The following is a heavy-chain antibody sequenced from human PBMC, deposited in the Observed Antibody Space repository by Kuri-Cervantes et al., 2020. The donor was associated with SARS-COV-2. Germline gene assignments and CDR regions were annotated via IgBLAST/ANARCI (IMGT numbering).Heavy chain of an antibody. CDR2: IYYSGST. V-gene: IGHV4-39*01. J-gene: IGHJ4*02. D-gene: IGHD7-27*01. CDR3: ARLGWGSRRYYFDY. CDR1: GGSISSSSYY. Sequence: GSLRLSCTVSGGSISSSSYYWGWIRQPPGEGPEWIGSIYYSGSTYYNPSLKSRVTISVDTSKNQFSLKLSSVTAADTAVYYCARLGWGSRRYYFDYWGQGTLVTVSS.